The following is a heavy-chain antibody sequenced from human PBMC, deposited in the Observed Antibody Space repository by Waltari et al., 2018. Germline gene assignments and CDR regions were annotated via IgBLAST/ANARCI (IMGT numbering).Heavy chain of an antibody. CDR3: ARVVRATVVLSEFDP. J-gene: IGHJ5*02. CDR1: GFTFSSYS. CDR2: ISAYNGNT. Sequence: VQLVESGGGLVKPGGSLRLSCAASGFTFSSYSMNWVRKAPGQGLEWMGWISAYNGNTNYAQKLQGRVTRTTDTSTGTAYMELRSLRSDDTAVYYCARVVRATVVLSEFDPWGQGTLVTVSS. V-gene: IGHV1-18*01. D-gene: IGHD4-17*01.